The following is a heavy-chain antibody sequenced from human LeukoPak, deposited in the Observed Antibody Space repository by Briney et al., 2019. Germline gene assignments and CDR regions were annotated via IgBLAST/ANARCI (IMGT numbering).Heavy chain of an antibody. D-gene: IGHD3-22*01. Sequence: SVKVSCKASGCTFSSYAISWVRQAPGQGREWMGGIIPIFGTANYAQKFQGRVTITADESTSTAYMELSSLRSEDTAVYYCASYDSSERLLDYWGQGTLVTVSS. J-gene: IGHJ4*02. CDR3: ASYDSSERLLDY. CDR1: GCTFSSYA. CDR2: IIPIFGTA. V-gene: IGHV1-69*13.